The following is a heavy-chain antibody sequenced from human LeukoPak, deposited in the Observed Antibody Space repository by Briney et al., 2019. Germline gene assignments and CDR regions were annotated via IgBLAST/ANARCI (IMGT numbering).Heavy chain of an antibody. CDR2: IIPIFGTA. CDR1: GGTFSSYA. V-gene: IGHV1-69*06. CDR3: ALRRDGYSYAFDS. J-gene: IGHJ4*02. D-gene: IGHD5-24*01. Sequence: SVKVSCKASGGTFSSYAISWVRQAPGQGLEWMGGIIPIFGTANYAQKFQGRVTITADKSTSTAYMELSSLRSEDTAVYDCALRRDGYSYAFDSWGQGTLVTVSS.